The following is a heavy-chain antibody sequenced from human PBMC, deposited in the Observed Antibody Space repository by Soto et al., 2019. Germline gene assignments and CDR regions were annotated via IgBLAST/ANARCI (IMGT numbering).Heavy chain of an antibody. D-gene: IGHD5-12*01. CDR2: IYYSGST. Sequence: PSETLSLTCTVSGGSISSSSYYWGWIRQPPGKGLEWIGSIYYSGSTYYNPSLKSRVTISVDTSKNQFSLKLSSVTAADTAVYYCARHLTGRGGYDWERNYFDYWGQGTLVTVSS. V-gene: IGHV4-39*01. CDR3: ARHLTGRGGYDWERNYFDY. J-gene: IGHJ4*02. CDR1: GGSISSSSYY.